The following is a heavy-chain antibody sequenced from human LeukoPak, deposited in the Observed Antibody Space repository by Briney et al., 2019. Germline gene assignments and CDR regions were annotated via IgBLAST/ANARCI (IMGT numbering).Heavy chain of an antibody. CDR1: GYTFTGYY. D-gene: IGHD3-3*01. V-gene: IGHV1-2*02. CDR2: INPNSGDT. J-gene: IGHJ4*02. CDR3: AREGVIKSFDF. Sequence: ASLKVSCKASGYTFTGYYMHWVRQAPGQGLEWMGWINPNSGDTNYAQKFQGRVTMTRDTSISTAYMDLSRLRSDDTAGYYCAREGVIKSFDFWGQGTLVTVSS.